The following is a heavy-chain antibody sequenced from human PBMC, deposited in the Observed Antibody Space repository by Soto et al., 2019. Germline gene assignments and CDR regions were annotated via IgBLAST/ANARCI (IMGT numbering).Heavy chain of an antibody. CDR2: IIPIFGTE. CDR1: GGTFSSHS. V-gene: IGHV1-69*01. J-gene: IGHJ6*02. CDR3: STSVYCSTTRCYYYYGLDV. Sequence: QVQLVQSGAEVKKPGSSVKVSCKVSGGTFSSHSINWVRQAPGQEPEWMGGIIPIFGTENYAQKFQGRVTFTADESTSTAYMELSSLTSEDTALYYCSTSVYCSTTRCYYYYGLDVWGQGTTVIVSS. D-gene: IGHD2-2*01.